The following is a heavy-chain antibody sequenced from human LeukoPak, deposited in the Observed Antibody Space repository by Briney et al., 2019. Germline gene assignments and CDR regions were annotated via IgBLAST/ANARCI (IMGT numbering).Heavy chain of an antibody. CDR1: GGTFSSYA. CDR2: IIPIFGTA. J-gene: IGHJ4*02. D-gene: IGHD5-24*01. CDR3: ARVRDGYNLWRYYFDY. V-gene: IGHV1-69*05. Sequence: GASVKVSCKASGGTFSSYAISWVRQAPGQGLEWMGGIIPIFGTANYAQKFQGRVTITTDESTSTAYMELSSLRSEDTAVYYCARVRDGYNLWRYYFDYWGQGTLVTVSS.